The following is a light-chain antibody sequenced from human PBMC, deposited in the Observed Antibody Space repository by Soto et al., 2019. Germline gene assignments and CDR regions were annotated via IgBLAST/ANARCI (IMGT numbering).Light chain of an antibody. CDR3: LLSDSSSRPV. V-gene: IGLV7-46*01. CDR1: TGDVTSGHY. Sequence: QAVVTQEPSLTVSPGGTVTLTCASSTGDVTSGHYPYWFQQKPGQAPRTLIYDTNNKPSWTPARFSGSLLGGKAALTLSGAQPEDEAMYYCLLSDSSSRPVFGGGTKLTVL. J-gene: IGLJ2*01. CDR2: DTN.